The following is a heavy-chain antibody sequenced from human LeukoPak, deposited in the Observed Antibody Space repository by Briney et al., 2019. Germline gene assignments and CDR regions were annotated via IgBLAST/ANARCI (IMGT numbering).Heavy chain of an antibody. V-gene: IGHV4-39*07. CDR1: GGSISSSSYY. J-gene: IGHJ4*02. Sequence: SETLSLTCTVSGGSISSSSYYWGWIRQPPGKGLEWIGSIYYSGSTYYNPSLKSRVTISVDTSKNQFSLKLSSVTAADTAVYYCARATQSSPEDYWGQGTLVTVSS. CDR3: ARATQSSPEDY. CDR2: IYYSGST.